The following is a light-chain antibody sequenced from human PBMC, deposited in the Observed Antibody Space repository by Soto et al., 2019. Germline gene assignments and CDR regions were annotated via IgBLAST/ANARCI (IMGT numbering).Light chain of an antibody. CDR1: QTVTTDY. J-gene: IGKJ1*01. CDR2: GTS. V-gene: IGKV3-20*01. Sequence: EVVLTQSPGTLSLSPGERATLSCRASQTVTTDYLSWYQQKTDQAPRLLIFGTSTRATGIPDRFSGRRSGTDFSLTISRLEPEDFAVYYCQHYGTSPTFGQGTKLEIK. CDR3: QHYGTSPT.